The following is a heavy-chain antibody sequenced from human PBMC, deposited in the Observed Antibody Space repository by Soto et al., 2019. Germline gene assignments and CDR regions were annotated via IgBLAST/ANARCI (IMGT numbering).Heavy chain of an antibody. J-gene: IGHJ4*02. V-gene: IGHV3-11*03. Sequence: GGAPRLSCTASGSCFGDYYMSWVRQSPGKGLEWLSYITSSSSYTHYADSVKGRFTISRDNAKNSLYLQMNSLRAEDTAVYYCAGGQDNLAVNFDYWGQGT. CDR1: GSCFGDYY. CDR2: ITSSSSYT. D-gene: IGHD1-1*01. CDR3: AGGQDNLAVNFDY.